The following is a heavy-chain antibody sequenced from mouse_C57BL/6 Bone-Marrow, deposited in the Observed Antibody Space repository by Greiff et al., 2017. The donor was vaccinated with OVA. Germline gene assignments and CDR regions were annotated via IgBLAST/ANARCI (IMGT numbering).Heavy chain of an antibody. CDR2: IHPNSGST. V-gene: IGHV1-64*01. D-gene: IGHD2-3*01. CDR3: ASLGYYFAY. CDR1: GYTFTSYW. Sequence: QVQLQQPGAELVKPGASVKLSCKASGYTFTSYWMHWVKQRPGQGLEWIGIIHPNSGSTNYNEKFKSKATLTVDKSSSTAYMQLSSLTSEDSAVYDSASLGYYFAYWGQGTLVTVSA. J-gene: IGHJ3*01.